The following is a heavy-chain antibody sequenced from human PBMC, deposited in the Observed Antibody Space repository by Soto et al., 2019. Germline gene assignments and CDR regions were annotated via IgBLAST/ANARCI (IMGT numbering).Heavy chain of an antibody. Sequence: GGSLRLSCAASGFTFSSYAMHLVRQAPGKGLEYVSVISGNGDSTYYANSVKGRFTISRDNSKNTLYLQMGSLRAEDMAVYYCARRGYGLYFDYWGQGTLVTVSS. D-gene: IGHD3-10*01. J-gene: IGHJ4*02. CDR3: ARRGYGLYFDY. CDR2: ISGNGDST. V-gene: IGHV3-64*01. CDR1: GFTFSSYA.